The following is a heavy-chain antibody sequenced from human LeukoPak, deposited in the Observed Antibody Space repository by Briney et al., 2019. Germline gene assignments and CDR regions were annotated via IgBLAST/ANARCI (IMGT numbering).Heavy chain of an antibody. J-gene: IGHJ6*03. CDR3: ARDRDIENYMDV. CDR1: GGSISSGGYY. V-gene: IGHV4-31*03. CDR2: IYYSGST. D-gene: IGHD2-15*01. Sequence: SETLSLTCTVSGGSISSGGYYWSWIRQHPGKGLEWIGYIYYSGSTYYNPSLKSRVTISVDTSKNQFSLKLSSVTAADTAVYYCARDRDIENYMDVWGKGTTVTVSS.